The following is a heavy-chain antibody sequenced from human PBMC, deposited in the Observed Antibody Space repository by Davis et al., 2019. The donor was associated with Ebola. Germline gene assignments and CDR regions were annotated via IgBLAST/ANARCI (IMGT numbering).Heavy chain of an antibody. CDR3: ARGPRITMVQGVINF. CDR1: GFTFSDYY. CDR2: ISTGGGAI. Sequence: PSETLSLTCAASGFTFSDYYMSWIRQAPGKRLEWLSYISTGGGAIYYSDSVKGRFTISRDNAKNSVYLQMNSLRVDDTAVYYCARGPRITMVQGVINFWGQGTLVSVSS. V-gene: IGHV3-11*01. J-gene: IGHJ4*02. D-gene: IGHD3-10*01.